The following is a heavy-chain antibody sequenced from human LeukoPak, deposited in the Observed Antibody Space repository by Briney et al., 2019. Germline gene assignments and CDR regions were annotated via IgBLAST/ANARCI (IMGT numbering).Heavy chain of an antibody. CDR3: ARGHSSSPGANYYSYYYIDL. D-gene: IGHD6-6*01. J-gene: IGHJ6*03. Sequence: PGESLTLSCAASGFTFGDFGMNWVRQVPGRGLEWVSHISSASKTKYYADSVKGRFTVSRDNAQNSLYLHVNSLRGEDTAVYYCARGHSSSPGANYYSYYYIDLWGKGTTVTVSS. CDR2: ISSASKTK. CDR1: GFTFGDFG. V-gene: IGHV3-48*04.